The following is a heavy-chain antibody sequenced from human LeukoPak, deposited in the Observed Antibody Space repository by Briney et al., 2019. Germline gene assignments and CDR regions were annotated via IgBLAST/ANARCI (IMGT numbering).Heavy chain of an antibody. D-gene: IGHD6-13*01. CDR3: ARGGQAAQSSNWYSYFDY. CDR2: IYYTGST. Sequence: PSETLSLTCSVSGGSISSYYWSWIRQSPGKGLEWIGYIYYTGSTNYNPSLKSQVTISVDTSKNHFSLRLTSVTSADTAVYYCARGGQAAQSSNWYSYFDYWGQGALVTVSS. CDR1: GGSISSYY. J-gene: IGHJ4*02. V-gene: IGHV4-59*12.